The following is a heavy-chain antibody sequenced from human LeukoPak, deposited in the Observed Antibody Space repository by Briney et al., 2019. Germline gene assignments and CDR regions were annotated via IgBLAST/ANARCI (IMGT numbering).Heavy chain of an antibody. D-gene: IGHD3-9*01. CDR1: GYTFTSYG. CDR2: ISAYNGNT. Sequence: ASVKVSCKASGYTFTSYGISWVRQAPGQGLECMGWISAYNGNTNYAQKLQGRVTMTTDTSTSTAYMELRSLRSDDTAVYYCAADILTGYYDYWGQGTLVTVSS. V-gene: IGHV1-18*01. CDR3: AADILTGYYDY. J-gene: IGHJ4*02.